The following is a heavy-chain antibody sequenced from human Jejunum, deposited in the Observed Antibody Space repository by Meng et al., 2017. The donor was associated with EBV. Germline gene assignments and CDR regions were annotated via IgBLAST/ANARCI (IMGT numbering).Heavy chain of an antibody. CDR3: ARDWGYCNDGSCLNNRNWFDP. Sequence: VQLETSWAEGNKRWASVKDSCKDSQYTFTSYYIHWVRQATGQGLEWMGIINPSGGSTTYAPKFQGRVTMTRDTSTSTVYMELSSLRSEDTAVYYCARDWGYCNDGSCLNNRNWFDPWGQGTLVTVSS. CDR1: QYTFTSYY. V-gene: IGHV1-46*01. CDR2: INPSGGST. J-gene: IGHJ5*02. D-gene: IGHD2-15*01.